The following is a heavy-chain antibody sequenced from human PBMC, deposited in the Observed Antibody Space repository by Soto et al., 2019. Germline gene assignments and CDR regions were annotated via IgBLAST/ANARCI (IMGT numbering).Heavy chain of an antibody. Sequence: SETLSLTCTVSGDSVSNSGYYWGWIRQSPRKRLEWIGSVSFSGSKYYNPSLRSRVTFSVDTSKTLISLKLRSVTAADTAVYYCAREGDYRTWFEPWGPGTLVTVSS. CDR2: VSFSGSK. V-gene: IGHV4-39*02. CDR1: GDSVSNSGYY. J-gene: IGHJ5*02. CDR3: AREGDYRTWFEP. D-gene: IGHD4-17*01.